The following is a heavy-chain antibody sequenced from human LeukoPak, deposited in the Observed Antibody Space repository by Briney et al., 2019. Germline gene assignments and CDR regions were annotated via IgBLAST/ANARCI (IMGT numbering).Heavy chain of an antibody. CDR2: IYYSGST. J-gene: IGHJ4*02. Sequence: SETLSLTCTVSGGSISSYYWSWIRQPPGKGLEWIGYIYYSGSTSYNPSLKSRVTISVDTSKNQFSLKLSSVTAADTAVYYCARGQGGGSWGFDYWGQGTLVTVSS. CDR1: GGSISSYY. D-gene: IGHD2-15*01. V-gene: IGHV4-59*01. CDR3: ARGQGGGSWGFDY.